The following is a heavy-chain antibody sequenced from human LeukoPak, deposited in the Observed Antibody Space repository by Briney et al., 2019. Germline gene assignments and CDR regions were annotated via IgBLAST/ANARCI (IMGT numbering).Heavy chain of an antibody. CDR3: ARDVSGSYRSFDP. D-gene: IGHD3-10*01. CDR2: INHSGST. CDR1: GGSFSGYY. J-gene: IGHJ5*02. V-gene: IGHV4-34*01. Sequence: SETLSLTCAVYGGSFSGYYWSWIRQPPGKGLEWIGEINHSGSTNYNPSLKSRVTISVDKSKNQFSLKLSSVTAADTAVYYCARDVSGSYRSFDPWGQGTLVTVSS.